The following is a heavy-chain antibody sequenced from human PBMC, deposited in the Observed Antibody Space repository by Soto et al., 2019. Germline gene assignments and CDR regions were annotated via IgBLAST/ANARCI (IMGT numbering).Heavy chain of an antibody. D-gene: IGHD1-26*01. J-gene: IGHJ4*02. CDR2: ITPFSGDV. CDR1: GNTFTYRY. Sequence: QVQLVQSGAEVKKTGSTVTVSCKALGNTFTYRYLHWVRQAPGQALEWMGWITPFSGDVHYAQKLQGRATITRDRSINTAYTGMSSLRSEDTAMYYCASGGAGSGPFTWELPDHWGQGTLVTVSS. CDR3: ASGGAGSGPFTWELPDH. V-gene: IGHV1-45*01.